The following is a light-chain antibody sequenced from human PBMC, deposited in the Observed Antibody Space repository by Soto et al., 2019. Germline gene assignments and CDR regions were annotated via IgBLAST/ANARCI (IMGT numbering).Light chain of an antibody. CDR2: AAS. Sequence: DIPMTQSPSSLSTSVEDRVTITCRASQSISSYLNWYQQKPGKAPKLLIYAASSLQSGVPSRFSGSGSGTDFTLTISSLQPEDFATYYCQQSYSTPPTFGQGTKVEIK. CDR1: QSISSY. V-gene: IGKV1-39*01. CDR3: QQSYSTPPT. J-gene: IGKJ1*01.